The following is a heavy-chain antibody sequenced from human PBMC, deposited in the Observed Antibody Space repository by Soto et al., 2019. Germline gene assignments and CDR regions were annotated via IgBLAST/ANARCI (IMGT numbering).Heavy chain of an antibody. Sequence: EVQLLESGGGLVQPGGSLRLSCAASGFTFSSYAMSWVRQAPGKGLEWVSAISARGGSPYYADSVKGRFTISRDNSKNTLYLQMNSLRAEDTAVYYCAKGRGDYGGGFDYWGQGTLVTVSS. D-gene: IGHD4-17*01. CDR2: ISARGGSP. J-gene: IGHJ4*02. CDR1: GFTFSSYA. CDR3: AKGRGDYGGGFDY. V-gene: IGHV3-23*01.